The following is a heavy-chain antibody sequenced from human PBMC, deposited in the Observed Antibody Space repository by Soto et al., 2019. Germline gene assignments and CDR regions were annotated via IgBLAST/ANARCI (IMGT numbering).Heavy chain of an antibody. CDR1: GFTFTTFG. V-gene: IGHV3-33*01. D-gene: IGHD6-13*01. CDR2: ISYAGSNK. J-gene: IGHJ4*02. CDR3: ARDRSLGIAAAGLDH. Sequence: QVQLVESGGGVVQPGRSLRLSCEASGFTFTTFGIHWVRQAPGKGLEWVAVISYAGSNKYIADPFRGRFTISRDNSKNMVYLQMKSLRVDDTAVYYCARDRSLGIAAAGLDHRGPGTLVTVSS.